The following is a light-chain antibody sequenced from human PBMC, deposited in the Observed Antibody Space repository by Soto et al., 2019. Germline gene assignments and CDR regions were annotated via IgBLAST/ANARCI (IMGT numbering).Light chain of an antibody. CDR3: QQYDDWPHT. V-gene: IGKV3-15*01. Sequence: ELVLRHSPDTVSMYPGERATLSCMASQSVRNFLGWYHQQPGQAPRLLIYNVSTTATGIHARFSGSGSGTEFTLTISSLQSEDFAVYYCQQYDDWPHTFGRGTRLDI. J-gene: IGKJ5*01. CDR2: NVS. CDR1: QSVRNF.